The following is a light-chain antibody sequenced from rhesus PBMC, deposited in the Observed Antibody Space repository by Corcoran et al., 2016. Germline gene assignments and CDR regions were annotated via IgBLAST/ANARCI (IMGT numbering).Light chain of an antibody. CDR1: QGINLY. V-gene: IGKV1-66*01. Sequence: DIQMTQSPSSLSVSVGDTVTITCRASQGINLYLSWYQQKPGKAPKALIYYASDLDAGVPSRFSGRGSGTDYTLTIRSLQPEDVATYYCQQYDISPYSFGQGTKLEIK. CDR2: YAS. J-gene: IGKJ2*01. CDR3: QQYDISPYS.